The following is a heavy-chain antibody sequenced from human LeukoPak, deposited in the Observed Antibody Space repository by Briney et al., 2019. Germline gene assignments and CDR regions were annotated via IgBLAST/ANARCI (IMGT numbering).Heavy chain of an antibody. D-gene: IGHD1-7*01. CDR3: ARRWNYGRNYYIDV. CDR1: GGSFSNYY. CDR2: INHSGRT. J-gene: IGHJ6*03. Sequence: SETLSLTCAVYGGSFSNYYGSWIRQPPGRGLEWIGEINHSGRTNYNPSLMSRVTVSVDTSKNQFSLRLTSVTATDTAVYYCARRWNYGRNYYIDVWGNGATVSVSS. V-gene: IGHV4-34*01.